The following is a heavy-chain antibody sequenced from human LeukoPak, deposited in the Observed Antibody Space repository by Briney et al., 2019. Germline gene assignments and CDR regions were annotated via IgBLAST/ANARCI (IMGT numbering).Heavy chain of an antibody. J-gene: IGHJ4*02. V-gene: IGHV1-18*01. CDR2: ISAYNGNT. Sequence: ASVKVSCKASGYTFTSYGISWVRQAPGQGLEWMGWISAYNGNTNYAQKLQGRVTMTEDTSTDTAYMELSSLRSEDTAVYYCATDSRITIFGVATAYYFDYWGQGTLVTVSS. CDR1: GYTFTSYG. D-gene: IGHD3-3*01. CDR3: ATDSRITIFGVATAYYFDY.